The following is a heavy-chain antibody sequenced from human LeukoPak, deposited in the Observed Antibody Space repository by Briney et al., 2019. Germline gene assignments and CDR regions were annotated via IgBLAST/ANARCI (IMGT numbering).Heavy chain of an antibody. CDR2: ISWSGDRM. Sequence: GGSLRLSCAASGFTFEDHVMHWVRQAPGKGLEWVSSISWSGDRMGYADAVKGRFTISRDNAKNSLFLQMNSLRVEDTALYYCTKDLGGSATTVWGQGTLVTVSS. CDR3: TKDLGGSATTV. J-gene: IGHJ4*02. V-gene: IGHV3-9*01. CDR1: GFTFEDHV. D-gene: IGHD2-2*01.